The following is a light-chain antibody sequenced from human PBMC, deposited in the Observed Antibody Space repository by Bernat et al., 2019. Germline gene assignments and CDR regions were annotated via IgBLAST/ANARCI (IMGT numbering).Light chain of an antibody. J-gene: IGLJ1*01. Sequence: QSALTQPRSVSGSPGQSVTISCTGTSSDVGGYNYVSWYQQHPGKVPKLMIYDVSNRPSGVSNRFSGSKSGNTASLTISGLQAEDEADYYCSSYTGSSTQVFGTGTKVTVL. V-gene: IGLV2-14*03. CDR2: DVS. CDR1: SSDVGGYNY. CDR3: SSYTGSSTQV.